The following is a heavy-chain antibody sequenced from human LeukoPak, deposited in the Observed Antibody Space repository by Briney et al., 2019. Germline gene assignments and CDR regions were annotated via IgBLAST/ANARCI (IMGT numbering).Heavy chain of an antibody. D-gene: IGHD5-24*01. V-gene: IGHV4-59*11. Sequence: SVTLSLTCTVSGGSISSHYWSWIRQPPGKGLEWIGYIYYSGSTNYNPSLKSRVTISVDTSKNQFSLKLSSVTAADTAVYYCARDRRDGYNYATKYYFDYWGQGTLVTVSS. CDR1: GGSISSHY. CDR2: IYYSGST. J-gene: IGHJ4*02. CDR3: ARDRRDGYNYATKYYFDY.